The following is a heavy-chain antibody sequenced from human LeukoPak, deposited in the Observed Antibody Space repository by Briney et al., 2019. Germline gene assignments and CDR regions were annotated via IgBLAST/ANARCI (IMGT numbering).Heavy chain of an antibody. V-gene: IGHV3-23*01. J-gene: IGHJ4*02. D-gene: IGHD6-19*01. CDR2: ISGSGGST. Sequence: GGSLRLSCAASGFTFRSRAMSWVRQAPGKGLEWVSAISGSGGSTYYADSVKGRFTISRDNSKNTLYLQMNSLRAEDTAVYYCAKDPLSGIAVAGTTLFDYWGQGTLVTVSS. CDR3: AKDPLSGIAVAGTTLFDY. CDR1: GFTFRSRA.